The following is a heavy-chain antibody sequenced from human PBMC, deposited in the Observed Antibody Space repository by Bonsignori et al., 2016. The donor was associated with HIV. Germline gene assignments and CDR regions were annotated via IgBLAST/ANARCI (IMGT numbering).Heavy chain of an antibody. D-gene: IGHD3-22*01. V-gene: IGHV1-46*01. CDR2: INPSGGST. CDR3: ARVTLLGYYDSSGHYNDAFDI. J-gene: IGHJ3*02. Sequence: VRQAPGQGLEWMGIINPSGGSTTFAQKFQGRITMTRDASTRTVSLELSSLRSDDTAVYFCARVTLLGYYDSSGHYNDAFDIWGQGTLVTVSS.